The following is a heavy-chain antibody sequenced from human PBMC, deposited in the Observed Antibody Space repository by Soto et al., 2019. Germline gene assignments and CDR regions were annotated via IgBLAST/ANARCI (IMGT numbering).Heavy chain of an antibody. CDR1: GLTFSSYL. J-gene: IGHJ5*02. CDR3: ARDFTRGGTSWYTSQFDP. V-gene: IGHV3-74*01. D-gene: IGHD6-13*01. CDR2: INSDGSST. Sequence: PGEPLRLSCAASGLTFSSYLMHWVRQAPGKGLVWVSRINSDGSSTSYADSVKGRFTISRDNAKNTLYLQMNRLRAEDTAVYYCARDFTRGGTSWYTSQFDPWGQGTLVTVSS.